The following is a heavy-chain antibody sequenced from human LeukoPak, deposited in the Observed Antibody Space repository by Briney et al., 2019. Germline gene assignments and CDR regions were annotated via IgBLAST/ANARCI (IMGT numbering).Heavy chain of an antibody. Sequence: SETLSLTCAVYGGSFSGYYWSWIRQPPGKGLEWIGEINHSGSTNYNPSLKSRVTISVDTSKNQFSLKLSSVAAADTAVYYCARAELLWFGEPPRPPDYWGQGTLVTVSS. CDR2: INHSGST. CDR3: ARAELLWFGEPPRPPDY. CDR1: GGSFSGYY. J-gene: IGHJ4*02. D-gene: IGHD3-10*01. V-gene: IGHV4-34*01.